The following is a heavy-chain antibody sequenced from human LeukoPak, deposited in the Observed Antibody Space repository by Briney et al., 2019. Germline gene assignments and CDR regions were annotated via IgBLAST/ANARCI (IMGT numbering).Heavy chain of an antibody. CDR2: IYYSGST. V-gene: IGHV4-39*05. D-gene: IGHD3-10*01. Sequence: PAEPPSLTCTVSGGSISISSYYWGRIRQPPGKGREWIGSIYYSGSTYYNPSLKSRVTISVDTSKNQFSLKLSSVTAADTAVYYSAMYGSSNGYYFDYWGQGTLVTVSS. CDR3: AMYGSSNGYYFDY. J-gene: IGHJ4*02. CDR1: GGSISISSYY.